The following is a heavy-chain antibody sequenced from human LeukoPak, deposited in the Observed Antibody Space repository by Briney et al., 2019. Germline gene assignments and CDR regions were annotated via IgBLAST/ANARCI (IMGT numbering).Heavy chain of an antibody. D-gene: IGHD3-10*01. Sequence: SETLSLTCTVSGGSISSYYWSWIRQPPGKGLEWIGYIYTSGSTNYNPSLKSRVTISVDTSKNQFSLKLSSVTAADTAVYYCARSVTMVRGVREHDYWGQGTLVTVSS. CDR2: IYTSGST. CDR3: ARSVTMVRGVREHDY. V-gene: IGHV4-4*08. CDR1: GGSISSYY. J-gene: IGHJ4*02.